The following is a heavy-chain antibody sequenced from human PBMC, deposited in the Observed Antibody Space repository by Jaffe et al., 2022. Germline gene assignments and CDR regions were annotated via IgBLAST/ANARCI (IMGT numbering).Heavy chain of an antibody. CDR1: GFTFSSYS. Sequence: EVQLVESGGGLVQPGGSLRLSCAASGFTFSSYSMNWVRQAPGKGLEWVSYISSSSSTIYYADSVKGRFTISRDNAKNSLYLQMNSLRAEDTAVYYCARIFGRIAVAVMPSGFDYWGQGTLVTVSS. J-gene: IGHJ4*02. CDR3: ARIFGRIAVAVMPSGFDY. D-gene: IGHD6-19*01. CDR2: ISSSSSTI. V-gene: IGHV3-48*01.